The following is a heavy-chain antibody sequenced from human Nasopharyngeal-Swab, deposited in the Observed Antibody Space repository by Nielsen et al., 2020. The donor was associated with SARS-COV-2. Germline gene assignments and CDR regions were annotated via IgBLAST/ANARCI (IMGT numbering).Heavy chain of an antibody. CDR2: MNPNSGNT. J-gene: IGHJ6*03. CDR3: ARGFIVATIFHYYYYMDV. CDR1: GDTFTSYD. V-gene: IGHV1-8*01. D-gene: IGHD5-12*01. Sequence: ASVKVSCKASGDTFTSYDINWERQATGQGLEWMGWMNPNSGNTGYAQKFQGRVTMTRNTSISTAYMELSSLRSEDTAVYYCARGFIVATIFHYYYYMDVWGKGTTVTVSS.